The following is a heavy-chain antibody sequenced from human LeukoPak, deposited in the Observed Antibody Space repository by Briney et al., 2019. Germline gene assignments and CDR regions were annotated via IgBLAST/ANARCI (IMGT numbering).Heavy chain of an antibody. CDR3: ASGPHYDSSGHYRRDAFDI. CDR1: GGTFSSYA. V-gene: IGHV1-69*13. D-gene: IGHD3-22*01. CDR2: IIPIFGTA. J-gene: IGHJ3*02. Sequence: SVKVSCKASGGTFSSYAISWVRQAPGQGLEWMGGIIPIFGTANYAQKFQGRVTITADESTSTAYMELSSLRSEDTAVYYCASGPHYDSSGHYRRDAFDIWGQGTMVTVSS.